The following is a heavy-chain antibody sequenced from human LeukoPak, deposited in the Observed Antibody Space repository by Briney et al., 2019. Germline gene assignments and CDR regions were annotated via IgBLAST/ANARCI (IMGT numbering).Heavy chain of an antibody. J-gene: IGHJ4*02. CDR2: IIPILGIA. Sequence: SVKVSCKASGGTFSSYAISWVRQAPGRGLEWMGRIIPILGIANYAQKFQGRVTITADKSTSTAYMELSSLRSEDTAVYYCARATTVTLFDYWGQGTLVTVSS. CDR3: ARATTVTLFDY. V-gene: IGHV1-69*04. D-gene: IGHD4-17*01. CDR1: GGTFSSYA.